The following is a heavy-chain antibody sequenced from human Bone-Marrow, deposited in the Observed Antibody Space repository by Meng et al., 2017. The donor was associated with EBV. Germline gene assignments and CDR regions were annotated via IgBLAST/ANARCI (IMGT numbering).Heavy chain of an antibody. J-gene: IGHJ4*02. Sequence: VPLVESVGALVQPGGSLRLSCVASGFTFSHYWMHWVRQAPGKGLVWVSRTNEDGRTTDYADSVKGRFTISRDNTKNILYLQMDSLRADDTALYFCSRDLAGSDDDWGQGTLVTVSS. CDR1: GFTFSHYW. D-gene: IGHD6-25*01. V-gene: IGHV3-74*01. CDR2: TNEDGRTT. CDR3: SRDLAGSDDD.